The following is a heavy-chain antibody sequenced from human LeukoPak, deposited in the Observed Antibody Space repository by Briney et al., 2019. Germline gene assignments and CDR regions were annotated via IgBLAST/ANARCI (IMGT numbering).Heavy chain of an antibody. CDR2: IHYRGST. Sequence: SETLSLTCTVSGGSISSGAYSWNWIRQHPEKGLEWIGYIHYRGSTYTNPSLKGRVTMSVDTSKNQFSLKLSSVTAADTAFYYCASLVTYFDNWGQGTLVTVSS. J-gene: IGHJ4*02. D-gene: IGHD4-11*01. V-gene: IGHV4-31*03. CDR1: GGSISSGAYS. CDR3: ASLVTYFDN.